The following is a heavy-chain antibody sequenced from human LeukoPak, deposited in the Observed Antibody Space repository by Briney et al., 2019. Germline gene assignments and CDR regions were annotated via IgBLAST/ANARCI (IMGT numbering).Heavy chain of an antibody. CDR1: GFTFGDYA. D-gene: IGHD6-19*01. CDR3: TRDGSVAGTRIFDS. CDR2: IRSKAYGGTT. J-gene: IGHJ4*02. Sequence: GGSLRLSCTASGFTFGDYAMSWVRQAPGKGLEWVGFIRSKAYGGTTEYAASVKGRFTISRDDSKSIAYLQMNSLKTEDTAVYYCTRDGSVAGTRIFDSWGQGTLVTVSS. V-gene: IGHV3-49*04.